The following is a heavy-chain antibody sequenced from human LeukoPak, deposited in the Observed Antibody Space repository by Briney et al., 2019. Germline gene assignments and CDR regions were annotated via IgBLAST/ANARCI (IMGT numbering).Heavy chain of an antibody. CDR3: AREVGGGYSGYDFGY. CDR1: GFTFSSYS. CDR2: ISSTSYI. D-gene: IGHD5-12*01. Sequence: PGGSLRLSCAASGFTFSSYSMNWVRQAPGKGLEWVSSISSTSYIYYADSVKGRFTISRDNVKNSLYLQMNSLRAEDTAVYYCAREVGGGYSGYDFGYWGQGTLVTVSS. V-gene: IGHV3-21*04. J-gene: IGHJ4*02.